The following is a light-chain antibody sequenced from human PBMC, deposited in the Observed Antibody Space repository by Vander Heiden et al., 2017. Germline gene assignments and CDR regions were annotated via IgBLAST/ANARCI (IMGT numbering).Light chain of an antibody. CDR3: QRRSNWPLT. CDR1: QSVSSY. V-gene: IGKV3-11*01. CDR2: DAS. J-gene: IGKJ4*01. Sequence: EIVLTQSPATLSLSPGERATLSCRASQSVSSYLAWYQQKPGQAPRLLIYDASNRATAIPARFSGSRSGTDFTLTIRSLEPEDIAVYYCQRRSNWPLTFGAGTKVEIK.